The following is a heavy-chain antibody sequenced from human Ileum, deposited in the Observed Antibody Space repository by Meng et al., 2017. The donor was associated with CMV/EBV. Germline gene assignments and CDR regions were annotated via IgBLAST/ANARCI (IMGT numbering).Heavy chain of an antibody. J-gene: IGHJ4*02. CDR3: AKGKSYFFEY. CDR2: ISGGSLPK. Sequence: GGSLRLSCAASGFTFSNFHMNWVRQAPGKGLEWVAYISGGSLPKYYADSMKGRITISRDNAKNSLYMQIDNVGVDDTAVYYCAKGKSYFFEYWGPGDLVTGAS. V-gene: IGHV3-48*04. CDR1: GFTFSNFH. D-gene: IGHD3-10*01.